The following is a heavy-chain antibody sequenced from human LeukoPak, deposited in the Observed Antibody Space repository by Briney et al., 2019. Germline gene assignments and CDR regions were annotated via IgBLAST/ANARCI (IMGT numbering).Heavy chain of an antibody. J-gene: IGHJ3*02. D-gene: IGHD5-18*01. V-gene: IGHV1-69*05. CDR2: SIPIFGTG. Sequence: ASVKVSCKASAGTFSSYAISRVRHAPGQGLEWMGGSIPIFGTGDYALKFLGRVTITTDESTSTAYMELSSLRSEDTAVYCCASPQPGIQLWGPGGFVIWGKGTMVTVSS. CDR1: AGTFSSYA. CDR3: ASPQPGIQLWGPGGFVI.